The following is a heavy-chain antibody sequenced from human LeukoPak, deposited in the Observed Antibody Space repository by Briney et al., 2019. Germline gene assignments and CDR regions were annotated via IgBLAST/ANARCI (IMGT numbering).Heavy chain of an antibody. CDR1: GFTFDDYG. V-gene: IGHV3-20*01. CDR2: INWNGGST. CDR3: ARVFTSRYFDCLDY. Sequence: GGSLRLSCAASGFTFDDYGMSWVRQAPGKGLEWVSGINWNGGSTGYADSVKGRFTISRDNAKNSLYLQMNSLRAEDTALYHCARVFTSRYFDCLDYWGQGTLVTVSS. D-gene: IGHD3-9*01. J-gene: IGHJ4*02.